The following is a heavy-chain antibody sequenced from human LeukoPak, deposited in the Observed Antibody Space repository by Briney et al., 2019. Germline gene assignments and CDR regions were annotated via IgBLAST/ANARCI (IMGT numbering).Heavy chain of an antibody. Sequence: GGSLRLSCAASGFTFSSYSMNWVRQAPGKGLEWVSSISSSSSYIYYADSVKGRFTISRDNAKNSLYLQMNSLRAEDTAVYYCAILGGDCSSTRCWGSWFDPWGQGTLVTVSS. V-gene: IGHV3-21*01. CDR1: GFTFSSYS. D-gene: IGHD2-2*01. CDR3: AILGGDCSSTRCWGSWFDP. CDR2: ISSSSSYI. J-gene: IGHJ5*02.